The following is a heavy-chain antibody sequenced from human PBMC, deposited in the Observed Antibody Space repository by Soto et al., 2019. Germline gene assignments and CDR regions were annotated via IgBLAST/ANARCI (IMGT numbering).Heavy chain of an antibody. CDR2: IYWDDDK. J-gene: IGHJ4*02. CDR3: AHRPNGGWLDY. V-gene: IGHV2-5*02. D-gene: IGHD6-19*01. CDR1: GFSLSTSGVS. Sequence: QITLKESGPTLVNPTQTLTLTCTFSGFSLSTSGVSVGWIRQPPGKALELLALIYWDDDKRYSPSLKSRLTISKDTSKHLVVLTITNMDPVDTATYYCAHRPNGGWLDYWGQGTLVTVSS.